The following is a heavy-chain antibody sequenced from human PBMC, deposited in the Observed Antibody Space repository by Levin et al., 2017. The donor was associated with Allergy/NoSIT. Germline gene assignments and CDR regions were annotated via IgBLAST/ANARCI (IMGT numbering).Heavy chain of an antibody. J-gene: IGHJ3*02. V-gene: IGHV1-69*13. Sequence: ASVKVSCKASGGTFSSYAISWVRQAPGQGLEWMGGIIPIFGTANYAQKFQGRVTITADESTSTAYMELSSLRSEDTAVYYCARGSGSYYEDAFDIWGQGTMVTVSS. CDR1: GGTFSSYA. CDR2: IIPIFGTA. D-gene: IGHD1-26*01. CDR3: ARGSGSYYEDAFDI.